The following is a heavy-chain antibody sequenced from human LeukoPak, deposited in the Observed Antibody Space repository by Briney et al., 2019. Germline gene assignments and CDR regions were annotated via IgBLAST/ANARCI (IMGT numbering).Heavy chain of an antibody. V-gene: IGHV4-61*02. Sequence: SETLSLTCTVSGGSISSGSYYWSWIRQPAGKGLEWIGRIYTSGSTNYNPSLKSRVTISVDTSKNQFSLKLSSMTAADTAVYYCARDFCDFWSGYYPRYYYYYMDVWGKGTTVTVSS. D-gene: IGHD3-3*01. CDR1: GGSISSGSYY. CDR2: IYTSGST. J-gene: IGHJ6*03. CDR3: ARDFCDFWSGYYPRYYYYYMDV.